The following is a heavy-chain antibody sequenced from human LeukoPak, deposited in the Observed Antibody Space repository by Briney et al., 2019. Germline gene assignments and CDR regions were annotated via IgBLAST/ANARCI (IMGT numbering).Heavy chain of an antibody. V-gene: IGHV4-38-2*02. CDR1: GFTFSSYA. Sequence: GSLRLSCAASGFTFSSYAMSWVRQAPGKGLEWIASIYHSGSIYYNPSLKSRVTISEDPSRNQFSLKVNSVTAADTAVYYCAREVSALFDPWGQGTLVTVSS. J-gene: IGHJ5*02. CDR3: AREVSALFDP. CDR2: IYHSGSI.